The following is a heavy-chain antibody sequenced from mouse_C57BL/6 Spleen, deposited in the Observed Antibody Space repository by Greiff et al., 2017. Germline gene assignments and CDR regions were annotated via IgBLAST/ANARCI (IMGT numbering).Heavy chain of an antibody. V-gene: IGHV14-4*01. CDR1: GFNIKDDY. J-gene: IGHJ1*03. D-gene: IGHD1-1*01. CDR2: IDPENGDT. Sequence: VQLKQSGAELVRPGASVKLSCTASGFNIKDDYMHWVKQRPEQGLAWIGWIDPENGDTEYASKFQGKATITADTSSNTAYLQLSSLTSEDTAVYYCTSPYYGSSYGYFDVWGTGTTVTVSS. CDR3: TSPYYGSSYGYFDV.